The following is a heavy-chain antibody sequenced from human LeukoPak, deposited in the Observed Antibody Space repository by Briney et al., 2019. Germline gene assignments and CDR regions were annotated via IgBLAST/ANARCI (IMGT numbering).Heavy chain of an antibody. J-gene: IGHJ3*02. Sequence: GGPLRLSCAASGFTFSSYAMSWVRQAPGKGLEWVSAISGSGGSTYYADSVKGRFTISRDNSKNTLYLQMNSLRAEDTAVYYCAKDQSSSWSIDAFDIWGQGTMVTVSS. CDR2: ISGSGGST. CDR1: GFTFSSYA. V-gene: IGHV3-23*01. CDR3: AKDQSSSWSIDAFDI. D-gene: IGHD6-13*01.